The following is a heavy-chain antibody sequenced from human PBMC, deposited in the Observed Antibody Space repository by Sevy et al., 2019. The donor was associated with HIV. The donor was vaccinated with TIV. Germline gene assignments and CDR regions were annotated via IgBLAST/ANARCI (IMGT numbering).Heavy chain of an antibody. V-gene: IGHV3-66*01. CDR2: IYIEGST. CDR1: GFPVSSNY. CDR3: ERGKSGYGYGLDY. Sequence: GGSLRLSCAASGFPVSSNYMSWVRQAPGKGLEWGPVIYIEGSTYHADPVKGRFTISRDNCKTTLYLQMNSLRVEDTAVYYCERGKSGYGYGLDYWGQGTLVTVSS. J-gene: IGHJ4*02. D-gene: IGHD5-18*01.